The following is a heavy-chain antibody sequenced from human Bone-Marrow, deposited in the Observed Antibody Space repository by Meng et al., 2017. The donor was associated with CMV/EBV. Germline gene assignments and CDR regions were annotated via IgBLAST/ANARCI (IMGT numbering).Heavy chain of an antibody. V-gene: IGHV3-33*03. CDR3: AKDGLPLGTYYYGMDV. CDR2: IWYDGSNK. Sequence: GGSLRLSCAASGFIFSSYGMHWVRQAPGKGLEWVAIIWYDGSNKHYADSVKGRFTISRDNSKNTMYLQMNSLRAEDTAVYYCAKDGLPLGTYYYGMDVWGQGTTVTGSS. J-gene: IGHJ6*01. D-gene: IGHD1-1*01. CDR1: GFIFSSYG.